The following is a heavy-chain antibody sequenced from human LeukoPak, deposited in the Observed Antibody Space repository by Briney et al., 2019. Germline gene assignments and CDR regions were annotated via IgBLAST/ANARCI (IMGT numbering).Heavy chain of an antibody. CDR1: GFTFSSYS. J-gene: IGHJ6*03. Sequence: GGSLRLSCAASGFTFSSYSMNWVRQAPGKGLDWVSSISSSSNYIYYADSVKGRVTISRDNAKNSLYLQMNSLRAEDTAVYYCARSAEGVGANAGYYYYYMDVWGKGTTVTVSS. CDR2: ISSSSNYI. D-gene: IGHD3-3*01. V-gene: IGHV3-21*01. CDR3: ARSAEGVGANAGYYYYYMDV.